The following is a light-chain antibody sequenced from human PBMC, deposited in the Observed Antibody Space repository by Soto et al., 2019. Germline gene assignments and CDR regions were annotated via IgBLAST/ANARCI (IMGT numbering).Light chain of an antibody. V-gene: IGKV1-39*01. Sequence: IPMTQSPSSLSASVGDRITVTCRASQRINTYVNWYQLKPGEAPKLLISTSGTLQRGVPSRFSVSGSGTDFTLTITRLQPADFATYFCQPTYSTPYTFGQGTKLDIK. J-gene: IGKJ2*01. CDR2: TSG. CDR1: QRINTY. CDR3: QPTYSTPYT.